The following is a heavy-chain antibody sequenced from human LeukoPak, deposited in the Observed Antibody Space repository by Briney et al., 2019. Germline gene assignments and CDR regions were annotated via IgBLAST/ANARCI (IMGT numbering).Heavy chain of an antibody. CDR2: ISSSGSTI. J-gene: IGHJ4*02. Sequence: PGGSLRLSCAASGFTFSNYEMNWVRQAPGKGLEWVSYISSSGSTIYYSDSVKGRFTISIDNSKNTLYLQMISLRAEDTAVYYCARRAGAYTHPYDYWGQGTLVTVS. CDR3: ARRAGAYTHPYDY. CDR1: GFTFSNYE. D-gene: IGHD3-16*01. V-gene: IGHV3-48*03.